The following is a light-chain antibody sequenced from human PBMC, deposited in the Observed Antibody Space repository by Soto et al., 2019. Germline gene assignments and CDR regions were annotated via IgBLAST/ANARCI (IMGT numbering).Light chain of an antibody. CDR3: SSYTSSSTQV. CDR2: DVS. J-gene: IGLJ2*01. V-gene: IGLV2-14*01. Sequence: QSVLTQPASVSGSPGQSITISCTGTSSDVGGYNYVSWYQQHPGKAPKLIIYDVSYRPSGVSNRFSGSKSGNTASLTISGLQAEDESDYYCSSYTSSSTQVFGGGTKVTVL. CDR1: SSDVGGYNY.